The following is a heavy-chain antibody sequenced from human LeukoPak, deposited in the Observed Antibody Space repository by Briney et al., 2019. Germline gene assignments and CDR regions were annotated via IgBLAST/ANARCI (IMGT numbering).Heavy chain of an antibody. D-gene: IGHD3-22*01. V-gene: IGHV1-8*02. J-gene: IGHJ4*02. CDR1: GGTFSSYA. Sequence: ASVKVSCKASGGTFSSYAISWVRQAPGQGLEWMGWMNPNSGNTGYAQKFQGRVTMTRNTSISTAYMELSSLRSEDTAVYYCARGQSPYYYDSSGYYPYYFDYWGQGTLVTVSS. CDR2: MNPNSGNT. CDR3: ARGQSPYYYDSSGYYPYYFDY.